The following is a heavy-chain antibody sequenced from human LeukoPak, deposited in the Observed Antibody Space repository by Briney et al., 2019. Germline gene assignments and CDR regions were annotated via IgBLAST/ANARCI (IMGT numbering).Heavy chain of an antibody. Sequence: PGGSLRLSCAASGFTFSSYSMNWVRQAPGRGREWVSSISSSSSYIYYADSVKGRFTISRDNAKNSLYLQMNSLRAEDTAVYYCARTEPHGYYYDSSGSLRNAFDIWGQGTMVTVSS. CDR3: ARTEPHGYYYDSSGSLRNAFDI. D-gene: IGHD3-22*01. V-gene: IGHV3-21*01. J-gene: IGHJ3*02. CDR2: ISSSSSYI. CDR1: GFTFSSYS.